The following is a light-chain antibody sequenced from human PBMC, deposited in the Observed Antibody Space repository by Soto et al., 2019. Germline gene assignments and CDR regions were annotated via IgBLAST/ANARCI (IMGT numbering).Light chain of an antibody. CDR1: QGISSY. V-gene: IGKV1-9*01. CDR2: AAS. Sequence: DIQLTQSPSFLSASVGDRVTITCRTSQGISSYLAWYQQKPGKAPKLLIYAASTLQSGVPSRFSGSGSGTEFTLTISSLQPEDFATYYCQERSRWPRATFGGGTKVEIK. CDR3: QERSRWPRAT. J-gene: IGKJ4*01.